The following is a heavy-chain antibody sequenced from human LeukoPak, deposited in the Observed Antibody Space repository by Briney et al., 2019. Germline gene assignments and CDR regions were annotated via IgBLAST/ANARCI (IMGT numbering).Heavy chain of an antibody. V-gene: IGHV5-51*01. Sequence: GGSLKISCKGSGYSFTSYWIGWVRQMPGKGLEWMGIIYPGDSDTRYSPSFQGQVTISADKSISTAYLQWSSLKASDTAMYYCASLTTVTTDYYYMDVWGKGTTVTVSS. J-gene: IGHJ6*03. CDR2: IYPGDSDT. D-gene: IGHD4-11*01. CDR1: GYSFTSYW. CDR3: ASLTTVTTDYYYMDV.